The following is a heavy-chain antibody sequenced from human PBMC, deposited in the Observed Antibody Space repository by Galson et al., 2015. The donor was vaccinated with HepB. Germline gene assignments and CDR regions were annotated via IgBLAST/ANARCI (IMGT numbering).Heavy chain of an antibody. V-gene: IGHV4-4*07. CDR3: AKAPRFTGGTVYFDP. Sequence: ETLSLTCIASGASISGSYWSWIRPPAGKGLGGVGRIYNSETKDYNHSLKSRFTMSVDISKNLFSLKLSFVTAADTAVYYCAKAPRFTGGTVYFDPWGQGTLVTVSS. CDR1: GASISGSY. D-gene: IGHD6-13*01. J-gene: IGHJ5*02. CDR2: IYNSETK.